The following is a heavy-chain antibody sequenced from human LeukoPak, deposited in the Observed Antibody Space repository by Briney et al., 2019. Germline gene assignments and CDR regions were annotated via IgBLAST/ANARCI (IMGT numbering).Heavy chain of an antibody. Sequence: GGSLRLSCAASRFTFSSYAMSWVRQAPGKGLEWVSAISGSGGSTYYADSVKGRFTISRDNSKNTLYLQMNSLRAEDTAVYYCAKVGSSGSYYTGIDYWGQGTLVTVSS. CDR3: AKVGSSGSYYTGIDY. D-gene: IGHD1-26*01. J-gene: IGHJ4*01. CDR2: ISGSGGST. CDR1: RFTFSSYA. V-gene: IGHV3-23*01.